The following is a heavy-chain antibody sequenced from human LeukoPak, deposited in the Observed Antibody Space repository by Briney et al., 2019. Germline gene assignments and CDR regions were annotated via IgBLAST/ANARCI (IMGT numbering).Heavy chain of an antibody. CDR3: ARSLLWFGEFPDAFDI. Sequence: SETLSLTCTVSGGSISSYYWSWIRQPPGKGLEWIGYIYYSGSTNYNPSLKSRVTISVDTSKNQFSLKLSSVTAADTAVYYCARSLLWFGEFPDAFDIWGQGTMVTVSS. J-gene: IGHJ3*02. CDR1: GGSISSYY. V-gene: IGHV4-59*01. D-gene: IGHD3-10*01. CDR2: IYYSGST.